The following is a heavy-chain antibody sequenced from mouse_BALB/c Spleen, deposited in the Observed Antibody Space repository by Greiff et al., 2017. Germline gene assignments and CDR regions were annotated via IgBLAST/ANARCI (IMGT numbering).Heavy chain of an antibody. CDR1: GYTFTDYE. D-gene: IGHD4-1*01. V-gene: IGHV1-15*01. Sequence: QVQLQQSGAELVRPGASVTLSCKASGYTFTDYEMHWVKQTPVHGLEWIGAIDPETGGTAYNQKFKGKATLTADKSSSTAYMELRSLTSEDSAVYYCARRVTGTSAMDYWGQGTSVTVSS. CDR2: IDPETGGT. J-gene: IGHJ4*01. CDR3: ARRVTGTSAMDY.